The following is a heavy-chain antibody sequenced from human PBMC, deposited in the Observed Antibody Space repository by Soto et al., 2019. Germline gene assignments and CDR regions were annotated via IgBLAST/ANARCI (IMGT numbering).Heavy chain of an antibody. V-gene: IGHV3-23*01. CDR3: AKDPRSIAAAVEGYFDY. D-gene: IGHD6-13*01. J-gene: IGHJ4*02. CDR1: GFTFSSYA. Sequence: PGGSLRLSCAASGFTFSSYAMSWVRQAPGKGLEWVSAISGSGGSTYYADSVEGRFTISRDNSKNTLYLQMNSLRAEDTAVYYCAKDPRSIAAAVEGYFDYWGQGTLVTVSS. CDR2: ISGSGGST.